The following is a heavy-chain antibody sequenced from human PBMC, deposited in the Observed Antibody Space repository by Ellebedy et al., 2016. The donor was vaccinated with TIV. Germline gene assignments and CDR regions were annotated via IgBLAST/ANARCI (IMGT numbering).Heavy chain of an antibody. Sequence: GESLKISCAASGFTFSSYAMSWVRQAPGKGLEWVSSISSSSSYIYYADSVKGRFTISRDNAKNSLYLQMNSLRAEDTAVYYCARFGDYYYDSSGLDYWGQGTLVTVSS. CDR1: GFTFSSYA. CDR3: ARFGDYYYDSSGLDY. D-gene: IGHD3-22*01. J-gene: IGHJ4*02. CDR2: ISSSSSYI. V-gene: IGHV3-21*01.